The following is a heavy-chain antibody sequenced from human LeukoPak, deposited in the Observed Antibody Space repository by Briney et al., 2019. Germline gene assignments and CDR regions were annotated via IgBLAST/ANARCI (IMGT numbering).Heavy chain of an antibody. D-gene: IGHD4-17*01. Sequence: GASVKVSCKASGYTFTGYYMHWVRQAPGQGREGMGRINPNSGGTNYAQKFQGRVTITRDTSISTAYMELSRLRSDDTAVYYCAREGVNGDNDYWGQGTLVTVSS. CDR1: GYTFTGYY. CDR2: INPNSGGT. V-gene: IGHV1-2*06. CDR3: AREGVNGDNDY. J-gene: IGHJ4*02.